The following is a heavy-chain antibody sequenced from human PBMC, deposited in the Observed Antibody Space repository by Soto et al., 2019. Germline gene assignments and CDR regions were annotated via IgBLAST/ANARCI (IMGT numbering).Heavy chain of an antibody. CDR1: A. CDR2: ISGSGDNT. J-gene: IGHJ4*02. CDR3: AKDMVHCTGTRCARYFEK. D-gene: IGHD2-8*02. V-gene: IGHV3-23*01. Sequence: AVTWGRKEEGKGLEWVSDISGSGDNTYYADSRKGRFTISRDNSKSTLYLQMNSLRAEDTAVYYCAKDMVHCTGTRCARYFEKWGRGTLVP.